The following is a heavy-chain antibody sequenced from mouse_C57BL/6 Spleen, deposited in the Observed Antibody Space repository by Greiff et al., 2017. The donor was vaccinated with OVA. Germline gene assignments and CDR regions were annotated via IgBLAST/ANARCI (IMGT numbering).Heavy chain of an antibody. J-gene: IGHJ4*01. D-gene: IGHD2-1*01. CDR1: GYTLTSYW. Sequence: QVQLQQPGAELVMPGASVKLSCKASGYTLTSYWMHWVKQRPGQGLEWIGEIDPSDSYTNYNQKFKGKSTLTVDKSSSTAYMQLSSLTSEDSAVYYCARVDGNYWMDYWGQGTSVTVSS. CDR2: IDPSDSYT. V-gene: IGHV1-69*01. CDR3: ARVDGNYWMDY.